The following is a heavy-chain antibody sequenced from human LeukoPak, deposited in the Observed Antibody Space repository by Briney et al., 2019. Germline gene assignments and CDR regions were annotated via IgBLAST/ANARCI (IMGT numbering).Heavy chain of an antibody. CDR3: AKGHSSGWYLDS. J-gene: IGHJ4*02. V-gene: IGHV3-30*18. CDR1: GFTFSSYE. D-gene: IGHD6-19*01. Sequence: QPGGSLRLSCAASGFTFSSYEMNWVRQAPGKGLEWVALTSYDGSNKYYADSVKGRFTISRDSSTNTLYLQMISLRAEDTAVYYCAKGHSSGWYLDSWGQGTLVTVSS. CDR2: TSYDGSNK.